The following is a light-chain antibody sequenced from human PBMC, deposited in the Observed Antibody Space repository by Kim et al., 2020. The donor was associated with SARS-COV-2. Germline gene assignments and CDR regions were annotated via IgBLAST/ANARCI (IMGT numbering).Light chain of an antibody. J-gene: IGKJ4*01. Sequence: EIVMTQSPATLSVSPGERATLSCRASQSVSSDVAWYQQKPGQAPRLLIYGASTRATGIPARFSGSGSGTEFTLTISSLQSEDFAVYYWQQYNNWPRTFGGGTQVDIK. CDR1: QSVSSD. CDR2: GAS. CDR3: QQYNNWPRT. V-gene: IGKV3-15*01.